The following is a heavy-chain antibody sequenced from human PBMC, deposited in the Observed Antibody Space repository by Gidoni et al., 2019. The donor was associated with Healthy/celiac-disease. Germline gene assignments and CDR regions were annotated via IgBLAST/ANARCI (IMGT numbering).Heavy chain of an antibody. CDR3: ARIAYCGGDCYSDYYYGMDV. CDR2: IFSNDEK. Sequence: QVTLKESGPVLVKPTETLTLTCTVSGFSLSNARMGVSWIRQPPGKALEWLAHIFSNDEKSYSTSLKSRLTISKDTSKSQVVLTMTNMDPVDTATYYCARIAYCGGDCYSDYYYGMDVWGQGTTVTVSS. D-gene: IGHD2-21*02. V-gene: IGHV2-26*01. CDR1: GFSLSNARMG. J-gene: IGHJ6*02.